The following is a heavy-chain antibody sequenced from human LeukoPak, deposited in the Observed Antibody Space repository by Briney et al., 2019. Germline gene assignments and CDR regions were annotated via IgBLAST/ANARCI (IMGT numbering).Heavy chain of an antibody. V-gene: IGHV3-30*03. Sequence: GGSLRLSCAASGFIFSSDGIHWVRQAPGKGLEWVAVISYDGSNKYYADPVKGRFTISRDNSKNTLYLQLNSLRAEDTAVYNCARDRGSREDGMDVWGQGTTVTVSS. J-gene: IGHJ6*02. CDR2: ISYDGSNK. CDR3: ARDRGSREDGMDV. CDR1: GFIFSSDG. D-gene: IGHD1-26*01.